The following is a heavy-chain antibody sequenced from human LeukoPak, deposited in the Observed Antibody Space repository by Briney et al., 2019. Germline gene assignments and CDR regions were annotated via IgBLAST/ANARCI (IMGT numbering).Heavy chain of an antibody. Sequence: GGSLRLSCAASGFSFSSYATSWVRQAPGKGLEWVSAISGSGGSTYYADPVKGRFTISRDNSKNTLYLQMNSLRAEDTAVYYCAKGGLGTYYRIDYWGQGTLVTVSS. CDR3: AKGGLGTYYRIDY. CDR2: ISGSGGST. D-gene: IGHD1-26*01. CDR1: GFSFSSYA. J-gene: IGHJ4*02. V-gene: IGHV3-23*01.